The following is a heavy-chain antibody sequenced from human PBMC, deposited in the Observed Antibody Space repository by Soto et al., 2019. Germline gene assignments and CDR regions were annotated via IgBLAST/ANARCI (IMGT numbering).Heavy chain of an antibody. CDR2: VSGSGSGT. CDR3: AKCAVLSTTSGGWCNWFDP. Sequence: PGGSLRLSCAASGFTFSSYAINWIRQAPGKGLEWVSAVSGSGSGTNYAESVRGRFTIARDNSKSTVYLQMNSLRGEDAAVYYCAKCAVLSTTSGGWCNWFDPWGQGTLVTVSS. CDR1: GFTFSSYA. V-gene: IGHV3-23*01. J-gene: IGHJ5*02. D-gene: IGHD2-21*01.